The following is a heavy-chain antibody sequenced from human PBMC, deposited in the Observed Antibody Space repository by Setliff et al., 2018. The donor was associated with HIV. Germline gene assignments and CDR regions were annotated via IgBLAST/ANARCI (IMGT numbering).Heavy chain of an antibody. CDR3: ARDPTTGVDY. J-gene: IGHJ4*02. CDR1: GGSISSYY. D-gene: IGHD4-4*01. Sequence: SETLSLTCTVTGGSISSYYWSWIRQPPGKGLEWIGYIYYSGSTNYNPSLKSRATMSLDTSKNQFSLKLNSVTAADTAMYYCARDPTTGVDYWGQGTLVTVSS. CDR2: IYYSGST. V-gene: IGHV4-59*12.